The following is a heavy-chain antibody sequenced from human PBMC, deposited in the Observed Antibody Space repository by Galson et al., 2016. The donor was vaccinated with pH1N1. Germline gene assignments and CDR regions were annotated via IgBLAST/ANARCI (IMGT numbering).Heavy chain of an antibody. CDR3: AEHPRYYYSSGYYFDY. D-gene: IGHD3-22*01. CDR1: GYSIRNGYF. J-gene: IGHJ4*02. V-gene: IGHV4-38-2*01. Sequence: ETLSLTCAVSGYSIRNGYFWGWIRQPPGQGLAWIGIIYHSVTTYYNPSLESRVTISVDTSKNQFFLTVKSVTAADTAVYYCAEHPRYYYSSGYYFDYWGQGILVTVSS. CDR2: IYHSVTT.